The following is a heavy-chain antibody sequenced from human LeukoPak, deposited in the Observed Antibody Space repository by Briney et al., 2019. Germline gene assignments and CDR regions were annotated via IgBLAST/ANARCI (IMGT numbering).Heavy chain of an antibody. D-gene: IGHD3-10*01. CDR1: GGSISSYY. CDR3: ARLSVRVYGMDV. Sequence: PSETLSLTCTISGGSISSYYWSWIRQPPGKGLEWIGYIYYSGSTNYNPSLKSRVTISVDTSKNQFSLKLSSVTAADTAVYYCARLSVRVYGMDVWGQGTTVTVSS. V-gene: IGHV4-59*08. CDR2: IYYSGST. J-gene: IGHJ6*02.